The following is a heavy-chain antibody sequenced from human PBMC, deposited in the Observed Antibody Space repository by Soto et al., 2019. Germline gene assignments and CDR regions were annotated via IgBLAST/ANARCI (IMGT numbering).Heavy chain of an antibody. J-gene: IGHJ6*02. CDR3: AKDGGSSWYESAGVPPLVYYYGMDV. CDR1: GFTFSSYG. D-gene: IGHD6-13*01. CDR2: ISYDGSNK. Sequence: PGGSLRLSCAASGFTFSSYGMHWVRQAPGKGLEWVAVISYDGSNKYYADSVKGRFTISRDNPKNTLYLQMNSLRAEDTAVYYCAKDGGSSWYESAGVPPLVYYYGMDVWGQGTTVTVSS. V-gene: IGHV3-30*18.